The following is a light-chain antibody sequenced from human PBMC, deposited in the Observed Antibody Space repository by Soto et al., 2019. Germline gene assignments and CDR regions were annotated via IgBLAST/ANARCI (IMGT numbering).Light chain of an antibody. CDR3: RQYGSSPWT. CDR1: QSVSSSY. CDR2: GAS. Sequence: EIVLTQSPGTLSLSPGERATLSCRASQSVSSSYLAWYQQKPGQAPRLLIYGASSRATGIPDRFSGSGSGTHFTLTISRLEPEEFAVYYCRQYGSSPWTFGQGTKVEIK. J-gene: IGKJ1*01. V-gene: IGKV3-20*01.